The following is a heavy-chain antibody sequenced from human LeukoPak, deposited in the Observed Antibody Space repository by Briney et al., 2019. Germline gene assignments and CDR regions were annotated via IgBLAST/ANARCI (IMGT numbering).Heavy chain of an antibody. CDR1: GGSFSGYY. J-gene: IGHJ4*02. CDR2: INHSGST. D-gene: IGHD6-13*01. Sequence: SETLSLTCAVYGGSFSGYYWSWIRQPPGKGLEWIGEINHSGSTNYNPSLKGRVTISVDTSKNQFSLKLSSVTAADTAVYYCARLAAAAWGQGTLVTVSS. V-gene: IGHV4-34*01. CDR3: ARLAAAA.